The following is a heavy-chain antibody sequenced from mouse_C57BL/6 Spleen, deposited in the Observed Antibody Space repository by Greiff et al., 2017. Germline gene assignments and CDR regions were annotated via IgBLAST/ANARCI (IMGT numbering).Heavy chain of an antibody. CDR3: TLYYGNYAFDY. D-gene: IGHD2-1*01. Sequence: EVKLQESGAELVRPGASVKLSCTASGFNIKDYYMHWVKQRPEQGLEWIGRIDPEDGDTEYAPKFQGKATMTADTSSNTAYLQLSSLTSEDTAVYYCTLYYGNYAFDYWGQGTTLTVSS. CDR2: IDPEDGDT. V-gene: IGHV14-1*01. CDR1: GFNIKDYY. J-gene: IGHJ2*01.